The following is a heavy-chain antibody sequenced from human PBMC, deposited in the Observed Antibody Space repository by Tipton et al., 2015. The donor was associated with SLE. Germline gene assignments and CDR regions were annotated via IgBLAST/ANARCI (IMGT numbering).Heavy chain of an antibody. CDR3: ATWEHLDSFYMDV. D-gene: IGHD1/OR15-1a*01. Sequence: SLRLSCAASGFTFRSYGMSWVRQAPGKGLVWVSHINTDGTTANYADSVKGRFTISRDNARNTLYLQMNGLRAEDTAVYYCATWEHLDSFYMDVWGKGTTVSVSS. V-gene: IGHV3-74*01. J-gene: IGHJ6*03. CDR2: INTDGTTA. CDR1: GFTFRSYG.